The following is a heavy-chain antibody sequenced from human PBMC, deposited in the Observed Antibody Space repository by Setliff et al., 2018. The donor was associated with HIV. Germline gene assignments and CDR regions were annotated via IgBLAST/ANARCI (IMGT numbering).Heavy chain of an antibody. CDR3: ARAPPGIQLLTTTNGPYYFDF. J-gene: IGHJ4*02. D-gene: IGHD1-1*01. CDR2: IYHAGNT. V-gene: IGHV4-38-2*02. Sequence: SETLSLTCTVTGYSISSGYYWAWIRQPPGKGLEWIGHIYHAGNTYYTPSLNSRIAISMDTSENQFSLRLTSVTAADTALYFCARAPPGIQLLTTTNGPYYFDFWGQGLLVTVSS. CDR1: GYSISSGYY.